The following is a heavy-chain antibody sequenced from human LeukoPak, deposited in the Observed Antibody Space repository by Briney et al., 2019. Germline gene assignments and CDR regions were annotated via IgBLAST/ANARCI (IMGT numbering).Heavy chain of an antibody. J-gene: IGHJ4*02. V-gene: IGHV3-23*01. Sequence: SGGSLRLSCAASGFTFSSYAMSWVRQAPGKGLEWVSAISGSGGSTYYADSVKGRFTISRDNSKNTLYLQMNSLRAEDTAVYYCAKVGDSSGYYDGHFDYWGQGTLVTVSS. D-gene: IGHD3-22*01. CDR3: AKVGDSSGYYDGHFDY. CDR1: GFTFSSYA. CDR2: ISGSGGST.